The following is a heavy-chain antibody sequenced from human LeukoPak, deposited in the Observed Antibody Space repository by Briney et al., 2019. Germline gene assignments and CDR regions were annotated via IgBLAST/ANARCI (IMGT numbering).Heavy chain of an antibody. CDR3: AKGTYSSSWYSFDY. CDR2: ISYDGSNK. J-gene: IGHJ4*02. CDR1: GFTFSSYA. D-gene: IGHD6-13*01. V-gene: IGHV3-30-3*01. Sequence: GRSLRLSCAASGFTFSSYAMHWVRQAPGKGLEWVAVISYDGSNKYYADSVKGRFTISRDNSKNTLYLQMNSLRAEDTAVYYCAKGTYSSSWYSFDYWGQGTLVTVSS.